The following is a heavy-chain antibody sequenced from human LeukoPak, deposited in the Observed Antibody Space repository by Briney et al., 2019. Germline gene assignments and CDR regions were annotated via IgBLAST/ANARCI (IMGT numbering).Heavy chain of an antibody. CDR2: IYYSGST. CDR1: GGSISSYY. Sequence: SETLSLTCSVSGGSISSYYWSWIRQPPGKGLEWIGYIYYSGSTSYNPSLKSRVTISVDTSKNQFSLKLTSVTAADTAVYYCARADFWSGYRFDYWGQGTLVTVSS. V-gene: IGHV4-59*12. D-gene: IGHD3-3*01. CDR3: ARADFWSGYRFDY. J-gene: IGHJ4*02.